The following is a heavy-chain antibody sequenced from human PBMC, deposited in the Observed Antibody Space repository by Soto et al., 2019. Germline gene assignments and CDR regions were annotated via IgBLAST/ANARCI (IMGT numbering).Heavy chain of an antibody. J-gene: IGHJ3*02. D-gene: IGHD3-16*01. CDR2: IYYSGST. Sequence: PSETLSLTCTVSGYSISRSDYYWDWIRQPPGKGLEWIGSIYYSGSTYYNPSLKSRVTISVDTSKNQFSLKLSSVTAADTALYYCARRRTTYGYDAFDIWGQGTMVTVSS. V-gene: IGHV4-39*01. CDR3: ARRRTTYGYDAFDI. CDR1: GYSISRSDYY.